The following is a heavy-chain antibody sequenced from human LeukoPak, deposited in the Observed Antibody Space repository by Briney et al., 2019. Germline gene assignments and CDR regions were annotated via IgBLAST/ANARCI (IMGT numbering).Heavy chain of an antibody. D-gene: IGHD6-13*01. CDR2: INPNSGGT. J-gene: IGHJ6*04. V-gene: IGHV1-2*04. Sequence: ASVKGSCKTSGYTFTGYYMHWVRQAPGQGLEWMGWINPNSGGTNYTQKFQGWVTMTRDTSISTAYMELSRLRSDDTAVYYCAREKIAAAGTIHYYYGMDVWGKGTTVTVSS. CDR1: GYTFTGYY. CDR3: AREKIAAAGTIHYYYGMDV.